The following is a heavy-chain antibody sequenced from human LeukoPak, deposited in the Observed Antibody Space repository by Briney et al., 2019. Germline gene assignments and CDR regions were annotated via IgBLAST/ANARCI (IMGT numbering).Heavy chain of an antibody. J-gene: IGHJ4*02. D-gene: IGHD3-10*01. CDR1: GYTFTSYD. Sequence: EASVTVSCKASGYTFTSYDINWVRQAPGQGLEWMGWMNPNSGNTGYAQKFQGRVTMTRNTSISTAYMELSSLRSEDTAVYYCARAYRKRVLLWLGESYFDYWGQGTLVTVSS. CDR2: MNPNSGNT. V-gene: IGHV1-8*01. CDR3: ARAYRKRVLLWLGESYFDY.